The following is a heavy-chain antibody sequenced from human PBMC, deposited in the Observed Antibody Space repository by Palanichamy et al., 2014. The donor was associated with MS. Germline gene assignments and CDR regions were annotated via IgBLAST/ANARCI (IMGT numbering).Heavy chain of an antibody. V-gene: IGHV4-30-2*01. Sequence: STYYNPSLKSRVTISVDRSKNQFSLKLSSVTAADTAVYYCARVGYGSGSPEIDYVGQGTLVTVSS. J-gene: IGHJ4*02. CDR2: ST. CDR3: ARVGYGSGSPEIDY. D-gene: IGHD3-10*01.